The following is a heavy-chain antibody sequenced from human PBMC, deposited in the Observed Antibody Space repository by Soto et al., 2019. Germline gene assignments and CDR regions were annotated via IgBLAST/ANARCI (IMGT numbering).Heavy chain of an antibody. CDR2: IYYSGST. CDR3: ARHPLEGNWFDP. V-gene: IGHV4-59*08. CDR1: GGFIISDY. Sequence: SETLSLTCTVSGGFIISDYWSWIRQPPGKGLEWIGYIYYSGSTNYNPSLKSRVTISVDTSKNQFSLKLSSVTAADTAVYYCARHPLEGNWFDPPGQGTLVTLP. J-gene: IGHJ5*02.